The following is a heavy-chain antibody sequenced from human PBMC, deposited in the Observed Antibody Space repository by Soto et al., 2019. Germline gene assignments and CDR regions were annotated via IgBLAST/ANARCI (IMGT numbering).Heavy chain of an antibody. D-gene: IGHD2-21*02. J-gene: IGHJ4*02. V-gene: IGHV4-61*01. Sequence: SETLSLTCTVSGGSASSGSYYWSWIRQPPGKGLEWIGYIYYSGSTNYNPSLKSRVTISVDTSKNQFSLKLSSVTAADTAVYYCARGVVVTAVFDYWGQGTLVTVSS. CDR3: ARGVVVTAVFDY. CDR1: GGSASSGSYY. CDR2: IYYSGST.